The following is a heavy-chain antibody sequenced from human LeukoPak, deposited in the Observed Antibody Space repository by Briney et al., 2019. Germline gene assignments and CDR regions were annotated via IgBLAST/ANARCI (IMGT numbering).Heavy chain of an antibody. Sequence: SQTLSLTCAISGDSVSNNNYAWNWMRQSPSRGRVWLGRTYYRSQRKNDHARSLMSRISVDQDTYKNQYSLHLSSVTPDDTALYYCAGGYAFDVWGQGTMVTVYS. CDR1: GDSVSNNNYA. J-gene: IGHJ3*01. V-gene: IGHV6-1*01. CDR2: TYYRSQRKN. CDR3: AGGYAFDV.